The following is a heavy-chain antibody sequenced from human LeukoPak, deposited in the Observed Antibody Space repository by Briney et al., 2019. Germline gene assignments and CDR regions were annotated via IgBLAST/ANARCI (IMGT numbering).Heavy chain of an antibody. Sequence: SETLSLTCTVAGGSISSSGYYWDWIRQPPGKGLDWIGTIHYSGTTFYKSSLESRLTMSVDTSKNQFSLKLSSVTAADTAVYYCVRGVDYYGSGSYFYYDYWGQGTLVTVSS. D-gene: IGHD3-10*01. J-gene: IGHJ4*02. CDR3: VRGVDYYGSGSYFYYDY. CDR2: IHYSGTT. V-gene: IGHV4-39*01. CDR1: GGSISSSGYY.